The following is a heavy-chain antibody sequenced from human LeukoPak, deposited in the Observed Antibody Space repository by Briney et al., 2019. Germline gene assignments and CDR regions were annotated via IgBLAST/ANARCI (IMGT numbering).Heavy chain of an antibody. CDR2: IYYSGST. Sequence: SETLSLTCTVSGGSISSYYWSWIRQPPGKGLEWIGYIYYSGSTNYNPSLKGRATISVDTSKNQFSLKLSSVTAADTAVYYCARDRIGFDYWGQGTLVTVSS. J-gene: IGHJ4*02. V-gene: IGHV4-59*01. CDR1: GGSISSYY. CDR3: ARDRIGFDY. D-gene: IGHD2/OR15-2a*01.